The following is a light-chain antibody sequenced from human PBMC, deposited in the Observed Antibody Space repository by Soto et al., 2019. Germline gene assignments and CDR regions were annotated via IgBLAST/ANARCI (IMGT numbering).Light chain of an antibody. CDR2: HDS. V-gene: IGLV3-21*02. CDR1: NIGGRS. Sequence: SYELTQPPSVSVAPGQTACITCGGDNIGGRSVHWYQQKPGQAPVVVVDHDSDRPSGIPERFSGSNSGNMATLTISRVEAGDEAVYHCQVWDYSTDDVVFGGGTKVTVL. CDR3: QVWDYSTDDVV. J-gene: IGLJ2*01.